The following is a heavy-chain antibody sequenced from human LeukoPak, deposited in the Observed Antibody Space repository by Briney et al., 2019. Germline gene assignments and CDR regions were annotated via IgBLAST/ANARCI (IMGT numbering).Heavy chain of an antibody. CDR3: ARTTTSFGYYYYYMDV. CDR1: GGSISSYY. V-gene: IGHV4-4*09. Sequence: SETLSLTCTVSGGSISSYYWSWIRQPPGKGLEWIGYIYTSGSTNYNPSLKSRVTMSVDTSKNQFSLKLSSVTAADTAVYYCARTTTSFGYYYYYMDVWGKGTTVTVSS. D-gene: IGHD1-26*01. J-gene: IGHJ6*03. CDR2: IYTSGST.